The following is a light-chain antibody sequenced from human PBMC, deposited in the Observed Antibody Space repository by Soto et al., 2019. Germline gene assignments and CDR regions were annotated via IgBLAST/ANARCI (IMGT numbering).Light chain of an antibody. V-gene: IGKV3-20*01. Sequence: IVLTQYPGTLSLSPGERATLSCRPSQRFTNFYVAGHAQKPGQTTRLLXXDEXSRPTGILDRFIGSGSGRDFTLTISSLEPEDFSVYYCHHYGTSPPWTFGQGTKVDIK. CDR1: QRFTNFY. J-gene: IGKJ1*01. CDR3: HHYGTSPPWT. CDR2: DEX.